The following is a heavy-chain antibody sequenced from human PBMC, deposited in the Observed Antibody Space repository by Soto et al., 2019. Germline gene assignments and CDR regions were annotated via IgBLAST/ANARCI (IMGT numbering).Heavy chain of an antibody. CDR1: GFTFSSYG. V-gene: IGHV3-30*18. CDR3: ANLRYFDWLPFDY. CDR2: ISYDGSNK. J-gene: IGHJ4*02. Sequence: VGSLRLSCAASGFTFSSYGMHWVRQAPGKGLEWVAVISYDGSNKYYADSVKGRFTISRDNSKNTLYLQMNSLRAEDTAVYYCANLRYFDWLPFDYWGQGTLVTVSS. D-gene: IGHD3-9*01.